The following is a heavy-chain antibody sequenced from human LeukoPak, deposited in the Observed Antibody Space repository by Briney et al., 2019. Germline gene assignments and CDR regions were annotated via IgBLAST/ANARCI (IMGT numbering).Heavy chain of an antibody. CDR3: AKVSDAYNYGS. CDR1: GFTFSSYS. Sequence: GGSLRLSCAASGFTFSSYSMNWVRQAPGKGLEWVSSISSSSSYIYYADSVKGRFTISRDNAKNSLYLQMNSLRAEDTAIYYCAKVSDAYNYGSWGQGALVTVSS. V-gene: IGHV3-21*04. J-gene: IGHJ5*02. CDR2: ISSSSSYI. D-gene: IGHD5-24*01.